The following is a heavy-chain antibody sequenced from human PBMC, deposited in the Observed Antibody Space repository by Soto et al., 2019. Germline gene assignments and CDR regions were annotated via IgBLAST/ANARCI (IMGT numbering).Heavy chain of an antibody. CDR2: ISGSGDSP. D-gene: IGHD2-2*01. CDR3: AKARCSTNNCYVPDY. V-gene: IGHV3-23*01. Sequence: GSLRLSCVASGFTFSTYTMSWVRQAPGKGLEWVSVISGSGDSPSYADSVQGRFSISRDNPKRTLYLQMNSLRGEDTAMYYCAKARCSTNNCYVPDYWGQGTLVTVSS. J-gene: IGHJ4*02. CDR1: GFTFSTYT.